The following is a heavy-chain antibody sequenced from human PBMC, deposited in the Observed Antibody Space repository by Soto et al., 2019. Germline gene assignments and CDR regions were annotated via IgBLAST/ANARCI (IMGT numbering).Heavy chain of an antibody. V-gene: IGHV4-31*03. D-gene: IGHD3-22*01. CDR2: IYYSAST. CDR3: ARENDSSGYSNWFDP. J-gene: IGHJ5*02. CDR1: GGSISSGDYY. Sequence: QVQLQESGPGLVKPSQTLSLTCTVSGGSISSGDYYWSWIRQHPGKGLEWIGYIYYSASTYYNPSLKSRVTISVDTSKNQFSLKLSSVTAADTAVYYCARENDSSGYSNWFDPWGQGTLVTVSS.